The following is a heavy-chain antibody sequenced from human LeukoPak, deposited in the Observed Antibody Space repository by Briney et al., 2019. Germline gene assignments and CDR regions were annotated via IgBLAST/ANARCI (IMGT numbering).Heavy chain of an antibody. CDR2: FDPEDGET. D-gene: IGHD6-13*01. CDR3: ARAYSWSDAFDI. CDR1: GYTLTELS. J-gene: IGHJ3*02. V-gene: IGHV1-24*01. Sequence: ASVKVSCKVSGYTLTELSMHWVRQAPGKGLEWMGGFDPEDGETIYAQKFQGRVTMTEDTSTDTAYMELSSLRSEDTAVYYCARAYSWSDAFDIWGQGTMVTVSS.